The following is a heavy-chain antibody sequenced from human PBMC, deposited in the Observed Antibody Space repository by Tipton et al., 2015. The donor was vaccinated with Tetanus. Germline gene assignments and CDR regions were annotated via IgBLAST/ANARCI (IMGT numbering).Heavy chain of an antibody. J-gene: IGHJ4*02. CDR1: GVSLGSGDHY. Sequence: TLSLTCTVSGVSLGSGDHYWTWIRQSPGKGLEWIGYISHNGAAYYNPSLKSRVVISVDTSKNQFSPRLNSVTAADTAVFYCARVFGNNGYYLNFDYWGQGALVTVSS. CDR2: ISHNGAA. D-gene: IGHD3-3*01. CDR3: ARVFGNNGYYLNFDY. V-gene: IGHV4-30-4*01.